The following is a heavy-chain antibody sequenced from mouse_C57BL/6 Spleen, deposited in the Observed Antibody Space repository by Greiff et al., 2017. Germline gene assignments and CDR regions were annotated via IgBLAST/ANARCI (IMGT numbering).Heavy chain of an antibody. CDR3: AHLGTEDYLDY. CDR1: GYTFTSYT. Sequence: QVQLQQSGAELARPGASVKMSCKASGYTFTSYTMHWVKQRPGQGLEWIGYINPSSGYTKYNQKFKGKATLTADKSSSTAYRQLSSLTSEDTAVYYCAHLGTEDYLDYWGQGTTLTVSS. J-gene: IGHJ2*01. V-gene: IGHV1-4*01. D-gene: IGHD4-1*01. CDR2: INPSSGYT.